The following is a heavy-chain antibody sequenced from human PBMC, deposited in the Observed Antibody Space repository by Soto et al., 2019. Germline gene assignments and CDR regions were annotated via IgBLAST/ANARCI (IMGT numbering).Heavy chain of an antibody. CDR2: IIPIFGTA. V-gene: IGHV1-69*01. CDR3: SKRGGLAAAGNYYFDY. D-gene: IGHD6-13*01. CDR1: GGTFSSYA. J-gene: IGHJ4*02. Sequence: QVQLVQSGAEVKKPGSSVKVSCKASGGTFSSYAISWVRQAPGQGLEWMGGIIPIFGTANYAQKFQGRVTITATESTSTAYMELSSLRSEETAVYYCSKRGGLAAAGNYYFDYWGQGTLVTVSS.